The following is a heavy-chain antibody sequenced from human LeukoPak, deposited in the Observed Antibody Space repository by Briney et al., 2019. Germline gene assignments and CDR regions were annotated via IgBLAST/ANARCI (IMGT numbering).Heavy chain of an antibody. Sequence: GGSLRLSRAASGFTFSSYSMNWVRQAPGKALEWVSSISSSSSYIYYADSVKGRFTISRRNAKNSLYRQMNSLRAEDTAVYYCASVKGQWLVGGAGYWGQGTLVTVSS. CDR1: GFTFSSYS. V-gene: IGHV3-21*01. D-gene: IGHD6-19*01. J-gene: IGHJ4*02. CDR3: ASVKGQWLVGGAGY. CDR2: ISSSSSYI.